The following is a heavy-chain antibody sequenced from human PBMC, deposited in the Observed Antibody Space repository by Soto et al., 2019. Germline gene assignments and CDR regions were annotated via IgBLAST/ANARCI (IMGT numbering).Heavy chain of an antibody. V-gene: IGHV4-39*07. Sequence: SETLSLTCTVSGGSISSSSYYRGWIRQPPGKGLEWIGYIYYSGSTYYNPSLKSRVTISVDTSKNQFSLKLSSVTAADTAVYYCARAFLRSYYFDYWGQGTLVTVSS. CDR2: IYYSGST. J-gene: IGHJ4*02. CDR1: GGSISSSSYY. CDR3: ARAFLRSYYFDY.